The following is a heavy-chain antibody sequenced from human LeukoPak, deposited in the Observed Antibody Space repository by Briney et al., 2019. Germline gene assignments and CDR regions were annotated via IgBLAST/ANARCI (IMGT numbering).Heavy chain of an antibody. CDR3: AKGGCSSTTCYLANP. Sequence: GRSLRLSCAASGLTFSSYGMHWVRQAPGKGLEWAAVISYDGTIRNYADSVKGRYTISRDNSKNTLYLQMNSLTAEDTALYYCAKGGCSSTTCYLANPWGQGTLVTVSS. J-gene: IGHJ5*02. V-gene: IGHV3-30*18. CDR1: GLTFSSYG. CDR2: ISYDGTIR. D-gene: IGHD2-2*01.